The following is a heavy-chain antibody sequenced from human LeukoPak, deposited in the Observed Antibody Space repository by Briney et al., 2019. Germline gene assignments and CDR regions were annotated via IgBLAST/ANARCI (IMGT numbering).Heavy chain of an antibody. CDR3: ARGVRFLERFHGFDY. D-gene: IGHD3-3*01. CDR1: GYFISSGYY. V-gene: IGHV4-38-2*02. CDR2: INHSGSI. Sequence: PSETLSLTCTVSGYFISSGYYWAWIRQPPGKGLEWIGEINHSGSINYNPSLKSRFTISVDTSKNQFSLKLSSVTAADTAVYYCARGVRFLERFHGFDYWGQGTLVTVSS. J-gene: IGHJ4*02.